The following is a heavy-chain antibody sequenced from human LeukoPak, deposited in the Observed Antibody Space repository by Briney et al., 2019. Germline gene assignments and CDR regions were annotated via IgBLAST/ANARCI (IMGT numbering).Heavy chain of an antibody. CDR3: SRAPPGWPFDY. J-gene: IGHJ4*02. V-gene: IGHV3-21*01. Sequence: PGGSLRLSCAASGFTFSSYSMNWVRQAPGKGLEWVSSIIISSSYIYYADSVKGRFTISRDNAKNSLYLQMNSLRAEDTAVYYCSRAPPGWPFDYWGQGTLVTGSS. D-gene: IGHD6-19*01. CDR2: IIISSSYI. CDR1: GFTFSSYS.